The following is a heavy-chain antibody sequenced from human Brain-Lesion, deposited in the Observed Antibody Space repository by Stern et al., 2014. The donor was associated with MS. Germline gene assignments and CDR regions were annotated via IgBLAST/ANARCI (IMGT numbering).Heavy chain of an antibody. CDR2: ITPNSGGT. V-gene: IGHV1-2*02. Sequence: VPLVESGAEVKKPGASVKVSCKASGSTFTGHYMYWVRQAPGQGLEWMGLITPNSGGTHYAQKFQGRVTMTRDTSMTTAYMELSRLRSDDTAVYYCARGYYGSGRPQKGMDVWGQGTTVTVSS. J-gene: IGHJ6*02. CDR3: ARGYYGSGRPQKGMDV. CDR1: GSTFTGHY. D-gene: IGHD3-10*01.